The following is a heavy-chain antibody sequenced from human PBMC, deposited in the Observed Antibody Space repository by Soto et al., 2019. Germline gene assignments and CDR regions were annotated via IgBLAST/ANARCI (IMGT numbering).Heavy chain of an antibody. Sequence: GGSLRLSCAASGFTFSSYDMHWVRQATGKGLEWVSAIGTAGDTYYPGSVKGRFTISRENAKNSLYLQMNSLRAEDTAVYYCARAPYSGSYCAFDYWGQGTLVTVSS. J-gene: IGHJ4*02. V-gene: IGHV3-13*01. D-gene: IGHD1-26*01. CDR3: ARAPYSGSYCAFDY. CDR2: IGTAGDT. CDR1: GFTFSSYD.